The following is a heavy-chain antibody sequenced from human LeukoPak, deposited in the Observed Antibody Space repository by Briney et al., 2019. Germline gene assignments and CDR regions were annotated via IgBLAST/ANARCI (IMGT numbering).Heavy chain of an antibody. D-gene: IGHD2-15*01. J-gene: IGHJ6*02. Sequence: GGSLRLSCAASGFIFSDYSMNWVRQAPGKGLEWISYISSITSTTSYADSVKGRFTISRDNANNSLYLQMNSLRAEDTALYYCAKDGGSSWGQGTTVTVSS. CDR2: ISSITSTT. CDR1: GFIFSDYS. V-gene: IGHV3-48*04. CDR3: AKDGGSS.